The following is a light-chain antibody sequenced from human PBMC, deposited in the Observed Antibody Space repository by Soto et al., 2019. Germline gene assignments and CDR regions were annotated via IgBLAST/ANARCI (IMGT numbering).Light chain of an antibody. J-gene: IGKJ5*01. CDR1: QSVSSY. CDR2: DAS. CDR3: QQRSNWTPT. V-gene: IGKV3-11*01. Sequence: EIVWTQSPATMSLSPGERATLSCRASQSVSSYLAWYQQKPGQAPRLLIYDASNRATGIPARFSGSGSGTDCTLTISSLEPEDFAVYYCQQRSNWTPTFGQGTRLEIK.